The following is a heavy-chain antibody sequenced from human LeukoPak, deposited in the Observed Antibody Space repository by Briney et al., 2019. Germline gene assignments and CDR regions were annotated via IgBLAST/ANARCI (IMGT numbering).Heavy chain of an antibody. V-gene: IGHV3-23*01. J-gene: IGHJ3*01. CDR1: GFSLSNSA. D-gene: IGHD1-14*01. Sequence: GGSLRLSCAAPGFSLSNSAMSWVRQAPGKGLEWVSLIIASSGSTFYADSVKGRFTISRDNSKNTLYLQMNSLRAEDTAVYFCVRGTSHPVWGQGTTVTVSS. CDR3: VRGTSHPV. CDR2: IIASSGST.